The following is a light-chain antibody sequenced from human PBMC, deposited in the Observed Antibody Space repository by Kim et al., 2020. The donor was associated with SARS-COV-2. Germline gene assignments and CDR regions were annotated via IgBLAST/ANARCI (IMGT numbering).Light chain of an antibody. V-gene: IGKV3-11*01. Sequence: ETVLTQSPATLSLSPGERATLSCRASQSVSSFLAWYQQKPGQPPRLLIYDASYRATGIPARFSGSGSGTDFTLTISSLEPEDFAVYYCQQRYNWPLTFGGGTRVDIK. CDR3: QQRYNWPLT. J-gene: IGKJ4*01. CDR2: DAS. CDR1: QSVSSF.